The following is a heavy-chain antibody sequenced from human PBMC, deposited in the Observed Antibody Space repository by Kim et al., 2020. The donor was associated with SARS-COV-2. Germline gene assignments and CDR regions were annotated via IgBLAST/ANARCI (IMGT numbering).Heavy chain of an antibody. CDR1: GYSFTSYW. D-gene: IGHD6-13*01. Sequence: GESLKISCKGSGYSFTSYWIGWVRQMPGKGLEWMGIIYPGDSDTRYSPSFQGQVTISADKSISTAYLQWSSLKASDTAMYYCARGRVGAAAGLVYFDYWGQGALVTVSS. CDR3: ARGRVGAAAGLVYFDY. J-gene: IGHJ4*02. V-gene: IGHV5-51*01. CDR2: IYPGDSDT.